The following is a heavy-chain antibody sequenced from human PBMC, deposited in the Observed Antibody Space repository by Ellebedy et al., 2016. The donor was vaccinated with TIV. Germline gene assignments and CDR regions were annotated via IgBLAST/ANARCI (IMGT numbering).Heavy chain of an antibody. CDR1: GFTFSSYG. J-gene: IGHJ3*02. CDR2: IWYDGSKK. Sequence: GESLKISCAASGFTFSSYGMHWVRQAPGKGLEWGAVIWYDGSKKYYVDSVKGRFTISRDNSKNTLYLQMNSLRAEDTAVYYCARYVGADHSGAFDIWGQGTMVTVSS. CDR3: ARYVGADHSGAFDI. V-gene: IGHV3-33*01. D-gene: IGHD1-26*01.